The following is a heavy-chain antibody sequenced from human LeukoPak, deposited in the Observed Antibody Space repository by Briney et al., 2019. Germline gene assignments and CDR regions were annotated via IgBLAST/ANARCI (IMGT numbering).Heavy chain of an antibody. D-gene: IGHD4-17*01. V-gene: IGHV3-30*18. CDR1: GFTFSSYG. CDR2: ISYDGSNK. J-gene: IGHJ4*02. Sequence: SGGSLRLPCAASGFTFSSYGMHWVRQAPGKGLEWVAVISYDGSNKYYADSVKGRFTISRDNSKNTLYLQMNSLRAEDTAVYYCAKEGDYGDYVLPPHFDYWGQGTLVTVSS. CDR3: AKEGDYGDYVLPPHFDY.